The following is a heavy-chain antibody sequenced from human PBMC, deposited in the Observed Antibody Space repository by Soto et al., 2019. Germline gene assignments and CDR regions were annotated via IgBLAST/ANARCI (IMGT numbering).Heavy chain of an antibody. J-gene: IGHJ6*02. Sequence: SETLSLTCAVYGGSFSGYYWSWIRQPPGKGLEWIGEINHSGSTNYNPSLKSRVTISVDTSKNQFSLKLSSVTAADMAVYYCARGRRLLRFLVYGMDVWGQGTTVTVSS. CDR2: INHSGST. CDR3: ARGRRLLRFLVYGMDV. D-gene: IGHD3-3*01. V-gene: IGHV4-34*01. CDR1: GGSFSGYY.